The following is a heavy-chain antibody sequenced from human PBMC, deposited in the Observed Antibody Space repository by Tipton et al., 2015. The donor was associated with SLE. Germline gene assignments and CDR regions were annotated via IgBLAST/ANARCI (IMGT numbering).Heavy chain of an antibody. CDR1: GASISSGGYY. CDR2: IYNSGSA. J-gene: IGHJ4*02. V-gene: IGHV4-31*03. D-gene: IGHD3-22*01. CDR3: AGDSSGSYYDRGGYYQLANRHFDL. Sequence: TLSLTCTVSGASISSGGYYWSWIRQHPGEGLEWIGYIYNSGSAHYNASLKSRLTISLDTSRSQFSLRLSSVTAADTAVYYCAGDSSGSYYDRGGYYQLANRHFDLWGRGILVSVSS.